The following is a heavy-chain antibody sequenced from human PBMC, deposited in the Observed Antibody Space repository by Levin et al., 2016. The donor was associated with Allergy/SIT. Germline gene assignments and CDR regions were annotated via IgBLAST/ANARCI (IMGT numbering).Heavy chain of an antibody. CDR3: ARSRGGHWYFDL. D-gene: IGHD5-24*01. CDR1: GGSISSYY. J-gene: IGHJ2*01. CDR2: IYYSGST. V-gene: IGHV4-59*13. Sequence: GSLRLSCTVSGGSISSYYWSWIRQPPGKGLEWIGYIYYSGSTNYNPSLKSRVTISVDTSKNQFSLKLSSVTAADTAVYYCARSRGGHWYFDLWGRGTLVTVSS.